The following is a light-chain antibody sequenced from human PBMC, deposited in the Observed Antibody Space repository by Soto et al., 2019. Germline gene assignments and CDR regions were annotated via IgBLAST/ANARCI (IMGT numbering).Light chain of an antibody. J-gene: IGKJ5*01. CDR1: QSLTNSF. CDR3: MQATQFPLT. CDR2: KVS. V-gene: IGKV2-24*01. Sequence: IVLTQSPGTLSLSPGEGATLSCRASQSLTNSFIAWLQQRPGQPPRLLIYKVSNRFSAVPDRFSGSGTGTDFTLKIARVEAEDVGVYYCMQATQFPLTFGQGTRLAIK.